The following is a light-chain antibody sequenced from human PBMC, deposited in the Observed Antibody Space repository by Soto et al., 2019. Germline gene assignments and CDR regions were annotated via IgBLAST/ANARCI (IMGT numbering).Light chain of an antibody. V-gene: IGKV3-15*01. Sequence: EIVMTQSPATLSVAPGERVTLSCRASQGVSRKLAWYQHKSGQAPRLLISGASTGAIGIPARFSGSGSGTEFTLTISSLQSEDCAIYYCQQYHTWPITFGGGTKVDIK. CDR3: QQYHTWPIT. CDR2: GAS. CDR1: QGVSRK. J-gene: IGKJ4*01.